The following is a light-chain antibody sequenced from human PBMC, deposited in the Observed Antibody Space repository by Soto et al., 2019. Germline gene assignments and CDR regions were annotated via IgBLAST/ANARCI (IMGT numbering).Light chain of an antibody. Sequence: DIQMTQSPSSLSASVGDRVTITCRASLSIANYLNWYQQKPGKAPKLLIYAASTLQSGVPSKFSGSGFGTDFTLTISSLQTEDFATYYCQQNYSPPPITFGQGTRLEIK. CDR1: LSIANY. J-gene: IGKJ5*01. CDR3: QQNYSPPPIT. CDR2: AAS. V-gene: IGKV1-39*01.